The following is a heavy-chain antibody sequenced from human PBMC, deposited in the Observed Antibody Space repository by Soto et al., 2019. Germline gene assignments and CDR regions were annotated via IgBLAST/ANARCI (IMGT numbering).Heavy chain of an antibody. V-gene: IGHV1-69*13. J-gene: IGHJ5*02. CDR1: GGTFSSYA. CDR3: AREGPDYTHRGWNDVEAP. D-gene: IGHD1-1*01. Sequence: ASVKVSCKASGGTFSSYAISWVRQAPGQGLEWMGGIIPIFGTANYAQKFQGRVTITADESTSTAYMELSSLRSEDTAVYYCAREGPDYTHRGWNDVEAPWGQGTLVTVSS. CDR2: IIPIFGTA.